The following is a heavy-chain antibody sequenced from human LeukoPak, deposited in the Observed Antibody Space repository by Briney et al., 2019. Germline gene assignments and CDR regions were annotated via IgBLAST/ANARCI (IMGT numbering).Heavy chain of an antibody. CDR2: ISYDGSNE. V-gene: IGHV3-30*03. J-gene: IGHJ6*02. CDR1: GFTFSSYG. CDR3: ARARAGYCTSTSCYTGMDV. D-gene: IGHD2-2*01. Sequence: GGSLRLSCAASGFTFSSYGMHWVRQAPGKGLEWVALISYDGSNEYYADSVRGRFTISRDNSKFTLYMQMNSLRAEDTAVYYCARARAGYCTSTSCYTGMDVWGQGTTVTVSS.